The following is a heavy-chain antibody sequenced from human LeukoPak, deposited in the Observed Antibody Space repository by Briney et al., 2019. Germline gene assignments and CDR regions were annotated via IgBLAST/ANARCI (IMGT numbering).Heavy chain of an antibody. V-gene: IGHV3-23*01. CDR2: IGASGAYT. J-gene: IGHJ4*02. Sequence: GGSLRLSCAASGFTFSSYAMNWVRQAPGKGLEWVSAIGASGAYTFYADSVKGRFTISRDNSRNTLYLQMNSLRAEDTAVYYCAKRPTMTTVTTPSWRVCDSWGQGTPVTVSS. D-gene: IGHD4-17*01. CDR1: GFTFSSYA. CDR3: AKRPTMTTVTTPSWRVCDS.